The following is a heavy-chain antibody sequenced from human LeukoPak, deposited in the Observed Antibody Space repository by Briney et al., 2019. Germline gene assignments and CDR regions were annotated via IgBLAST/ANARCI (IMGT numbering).Heavy chain of an antibody. J-gene: IGHJ4*02. CDR3: APESEGYSSSPDL. CDR1: GYTCTGYY. Sequence: ASVKDSCKASGYTCTGYYMHCVRQDMGERLEWRGWINPNSDCTTYARKFLRGVTMIRDASIIRAYLELRRRRTDDTAVKYCAPESEGYSSSPDLWGQGTVVTVFS. D-gene: IGHD6-6*01. V-gene: IGHV1-2*02. CDR2: INPNSDCT.